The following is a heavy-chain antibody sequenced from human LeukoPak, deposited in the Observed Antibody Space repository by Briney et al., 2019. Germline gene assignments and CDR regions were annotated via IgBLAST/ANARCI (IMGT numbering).Heavy chain of an antibody. CDR3: ARVEVKFGVVTQYTIRSYYGMDV. J-gene: IGHJ6*02. V-gene: IGHV1-2*02. CDR1: GYTFTGYY. CDR2: INPNSGGT. Sequence: VASVKVSCKASGYTFTGYYMHWVRQAPGQGLEWMGWINPNSGGTNYAQKFQGRVTMTRDTSISTAYMELSRLRSDDTAVYYCARVEVKFGVVTQYTIRSYYGMDVWGQGTTVTVSS. D-gene: IGHD3-3*01.